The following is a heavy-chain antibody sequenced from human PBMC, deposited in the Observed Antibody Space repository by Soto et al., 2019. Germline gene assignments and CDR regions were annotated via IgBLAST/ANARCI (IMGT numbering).Heavy chain of an antibody. CDR2: ISAYNGNT. CDR1: GYTFTSYG. CDR3: ARDVGYSGYDDAFDI. D-gene: IGHD5-12*01. J-gene: IGHJ3*02. V-gene: IGHV1-18*01. Sequence: ASVKVSCKASGYTFTSYGISWVRQAPGQGLEWMGWISAYNGNTNYAQKLQGRVTMTTDTSTSTAYMELRSLGSDDTAVYYCARDVGYSGYDDAFDIWGQGTMVTVSS.